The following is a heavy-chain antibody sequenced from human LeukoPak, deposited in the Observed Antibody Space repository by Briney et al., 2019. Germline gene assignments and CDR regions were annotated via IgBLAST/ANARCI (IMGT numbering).Heavy chain of an antibody. CDR2: ISSSSSTI. CDR1: GFTFSSYS. J-gene: IGHJ4*02. Sequence: GGSLRLSCAASGFTFSSYSMNWVRQASGKGLEWVSYISSSSSTIYYADSVKGRFTISRDNAKNSLYLQMNSLRAEDTALYYCAKDMNMVRGVNIGYPDYWGQGTLVTVSS. CDR3: AKDMNMVRGVNIGYPDY. D-gene: IGHD3-10*01. V-gene: IGHV3-48*04.